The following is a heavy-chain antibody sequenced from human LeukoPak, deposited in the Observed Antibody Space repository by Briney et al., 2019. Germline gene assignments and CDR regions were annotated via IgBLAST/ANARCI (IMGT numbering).Heavy chain of an antibody. V-gene: IGHV1-8*01. CDR1: GYTFTSYD. D-gene: IGHD3-10*01. CDR3: ARVRMVRGVTYYGMDV. Sequence: ASVKVSCKASGYTFTSYDINWVRQATGQGLEWMGWMNPNSGNTGYAQKFQGRVTMTRNTSISTAYMELSSLRSEDTAVYYCARVRMVRGVTYYGMDVWGQGTTVTVSS. CDR2: MNPNSGNT. J-gene: IGHJ6*02.